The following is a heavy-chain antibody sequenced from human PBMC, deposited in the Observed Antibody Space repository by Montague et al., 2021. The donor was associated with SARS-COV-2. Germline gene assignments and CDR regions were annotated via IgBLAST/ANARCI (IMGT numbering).Heavy chain of an antibody. CDR2: IYYSGST. Sequence: SETLSLTCTVSGGSISSSSYYWGWLRQPPGKGLEWIGSIYYSGSTYYNPSLKSRVTIFVDTSKNQLSLKMSSVTAADTAVYYCARFPTSYYYDSKAAPATPDAFDIWGQGTVVTVSS. J-gene: IGHJ3*02. CDR1: GGSISSSSYY. D-gene: IGHD3-22*01. CDR3: ARFPTSYYYDSKAAPATPDAFDI. V-gene: IGHV4-39*01.